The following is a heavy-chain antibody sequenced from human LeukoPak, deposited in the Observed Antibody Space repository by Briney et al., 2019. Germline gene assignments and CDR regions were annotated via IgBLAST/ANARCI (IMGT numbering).Heavy chain of an antibody. Sequence: SETLSLTCTVSGGSISSSSYYWGWIRQPPGKGLEWIGSIYYSGSTYYNPSLKSRVTISVDTSKNQFSLKLSSVTAADTAVYYCARGPIPVATTEGVDAFDIWGQGTMVTVSS. CDR3: ARGPIPVATTEGVDAFDI. D-gene: IGHD5-12*01. CDR2: IYYSGST. J-gene: IGHJ3*02. CDR1: GGSISSSSYY. V-gene: IGHV4-39*07.